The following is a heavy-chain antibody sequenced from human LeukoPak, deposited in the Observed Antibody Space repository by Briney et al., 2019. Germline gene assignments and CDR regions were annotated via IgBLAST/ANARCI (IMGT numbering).Heavy chain of an antibody. CDR1: GFTFSSYS. Sequence: GGSLRLSCAASGFTFSSYSMNWIRQGPGKGLEWISSIRSSSGDIHYADSVKGRFTISRDNAKNSLYLQMNSLRAEDTAVYYCARSFCINGVCYQSAFDIWGQGTMVTVSS. CDR3: ARSFCINGVCYQSAFDI. D-gene: IGHD2-8*01. V-gene: IGHV3-21*01. CDR2: IRSSSGDI. J-gene: IGHJ3*02.